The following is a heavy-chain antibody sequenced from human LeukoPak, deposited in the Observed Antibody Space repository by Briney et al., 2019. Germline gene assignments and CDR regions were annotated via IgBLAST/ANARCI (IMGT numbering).Heavy chain of an antibody. CDR3: ARDGTYYGSGSGRFDP. Sequence: PSETLSLTCTVSGGSISSYYWSWIRQPAGKGLEWIGRIYTSGSTNYNPSLKSQVTMSVDTSKNQFSLKLSSVTAADTAVYYCARDGTYYGSGSGRFDPWGQGTLVTVSS. D-gene: IGHD3-10*01. CDR2: IYTSGST. J-gene: IGHJ5*02. CDR1: GGSISSYY. V-gene: IGHV4-4*07.